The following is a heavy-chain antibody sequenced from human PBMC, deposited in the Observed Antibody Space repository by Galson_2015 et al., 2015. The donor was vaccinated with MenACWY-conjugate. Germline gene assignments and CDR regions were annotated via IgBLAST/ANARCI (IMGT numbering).Heavy chain of an antibody. Sequence: SETLSLTCAVYGGSFSGYYWSWIRQPPGQGLEWIGEINHSGSTNYNTSLKSRVTISVDTSKAQFSLKLCSVTAADTAVYYCARSDYSMVRGVIIDYWGQGTLVTVSS. CDR1: GGSFSGYY. J-gene: IGHJ4*02. V-gene: IGHV4-34*01. D-gene: IGHD3-10*01. CDR2: INHSGST. CDR3: ARSDYSMVRGVIIDY.